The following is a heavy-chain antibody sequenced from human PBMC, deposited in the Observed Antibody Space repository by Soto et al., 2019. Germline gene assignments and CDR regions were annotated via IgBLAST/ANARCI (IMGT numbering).Heavy chain of an antibody. CDR2: ISSSSSTI. V-gene: IGHV3-48*01. J-gene: IGHJ4*02. CDR1: GFTFSSYS. CDR3: ASLFSGYSSGWHGGVWDY. Sequence: GGSLRLSCAASGFTFSSYSMNWVRQAPGKGLEWVSYISSSSSTIYYADSVKGRFTISRDNAKNSLYLQMNSLRAEDTAVYYCASLFSGYSSGWHGGVWDYWGQGTLVTVSS. D-gene: IGHD6-19*01.